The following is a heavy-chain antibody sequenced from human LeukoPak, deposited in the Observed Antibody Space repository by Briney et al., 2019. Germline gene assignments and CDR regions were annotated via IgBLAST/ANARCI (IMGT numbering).Heavy chain of an antibody. J-gene: IGHJ4*02. CDR2: IGAGGTFT. Sequence: ETLSLTCTVSGGSISSGGYYWSWIRQAAGKGLEWVSGIGAGGTFTYYADSVKGRFTISRDNSRNTLYLQMNSLRADDTAVYYCAKDLDYTTYGYYFDYWGQGTLVTVSS. CDR1: GGSISSGGYY. CDR3: AKDLDYTTYGYYFDY. V-gene: IGHV3-23*01. D-gene: IGHD4-11*01.